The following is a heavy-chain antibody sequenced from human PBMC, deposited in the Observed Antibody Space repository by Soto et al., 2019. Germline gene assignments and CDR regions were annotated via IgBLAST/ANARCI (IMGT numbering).Heavy chain of an antibody. CDR2: ISWNSGNL. J-gene: IGHJ4*02. D-gene: IGHD4-17*01. CDR3: AKGASTTVFAFNDY. V-gene: IGHV3-9*01. Sequence: EVQLVESGGGLVQPGRSLILSCAASGFTFDDYAMHWVRQGPGKGLEWGSSISWNSGNLGYADSVKGRFTISRDNAKNSLYLQMNSLRGEDTALYYCAKGASTTVFAFNDYWGQGTLVTVSS. CDR1: GFTFDDYA.